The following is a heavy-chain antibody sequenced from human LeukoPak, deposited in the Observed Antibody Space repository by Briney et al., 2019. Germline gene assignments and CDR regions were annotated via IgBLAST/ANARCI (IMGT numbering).Heavy chain of an antibody. CDR2: IYYSGST. V-gene: IGHV4-39*07. J-gene: IGHJ4*02. Sequence: SETLSLTCTVSGGSISSSSYYWGWIRQPPGKGLEWIGSIYYSGSTYYNPSLKSRVTISVDTSKNQFSLKLSSVTAADTAVYYCARGQYCTNGVCYPVYWGQGTLVTVSS. D-gene: IGHD2-8*01. CDR1: GGSISSSSYY. CDR3: ARGQYCTNGVCYPVY.